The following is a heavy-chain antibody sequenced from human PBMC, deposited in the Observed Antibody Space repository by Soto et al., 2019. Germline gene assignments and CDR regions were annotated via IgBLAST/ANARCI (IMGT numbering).Heavy chain of an antibody. Sequence: SETLSLTCTVSGGSVSSGSYYWSWIRQPPGKGLEWIGYIYYSGSTNYNPSLKSRVTISVDTSENQFSLKLSSVTAADTAVYYCAREIVVVVAAISPWFDPWGQGTLVTGSS. CDR2: IYYSGST. D-gene: IGHD2-15*01. CDR1: GGSVSSGSYY. J-gene: IGHJ5*02. CDR3: AREIVVVVAAISPWFDP. V-gene: IGHV4-61*01.